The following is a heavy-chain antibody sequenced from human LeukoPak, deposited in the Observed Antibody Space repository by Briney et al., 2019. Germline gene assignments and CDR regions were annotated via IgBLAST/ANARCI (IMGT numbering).Heavy chain of an antibody. CDR1: GYTFTGYY. CDR2: INPNSCGT. V-gene: IGHV1-2*02. Sequence: ASVNVSCTASGYTFTGYYMHWVRQAPGQGLECMGWINPNSCGTNYAQKFQGRVTMPRDTSISTAYMELSRLRSDDTAVYYCARPIAAAGNYGMDVWGQGTTVTVSS. J-gene: IGHJ6*02. D-gene: IGHD6-13*01. CDR3: ARPIAAAGNYGMDV.